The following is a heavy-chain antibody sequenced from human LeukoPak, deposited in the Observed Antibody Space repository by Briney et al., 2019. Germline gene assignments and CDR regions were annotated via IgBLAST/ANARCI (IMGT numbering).Heavy chain of an antibody. J-gene: IGHJ4*02. CDR2: ISSSSSYT. CDR3: ARLRWAGYYFDY. Sequence: GGSLRLSCAASGFTFSDYYMSWIRRAPGKGLEWVSYISSSSSYTNYADSVKGQFTISRDNAKNSLYLQMNSLRAEDTAVYYCARLRWAGYYFDYWGQGTLVTVSS. V-gene: IGHV3-11*03. CDR1: GFTFSDYY. D-gene: IGHD4-23*01.